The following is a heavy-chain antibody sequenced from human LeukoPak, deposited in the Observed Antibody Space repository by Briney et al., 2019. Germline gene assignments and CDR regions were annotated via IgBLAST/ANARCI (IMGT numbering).Heavy chain of an antibody. V-gene: IGHV4-31*03. D-gene: IGHD3-10*01. J-gene: IGHJ3*02. CDR1: GGSISSSSYY. CDR2: IYYSGST. CDR3: ARGGLLWFGELSHDAFDI. Sequence: SETLSLTCTVSGGSISSSSYYWGWIRQHPGKGLEWIGYIYYSGSTYYNPSLKSRVTISVDTSKNQFSLKLSSVTAADTAVYYCARGGLLWFGELSHDAFDIWGQGTMVTVSS.